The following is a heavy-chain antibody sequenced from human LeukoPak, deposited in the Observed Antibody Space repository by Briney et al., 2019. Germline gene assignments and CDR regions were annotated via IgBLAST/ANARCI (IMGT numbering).Heavy chain of an antibody. V-gene: IGHV3-66*02. CDR3: TISTDNYFDY. D-gene: IGHD3-22*01. CDR2: IYSAGGT. J-gene: IGHJ4*02. Sequence: QSGGSLRLSCAASGFTVSSNYMSWVRQAPGKGLEWVSVIYSAGGTYYADSVKGRFTISRDNSKNTLYLQMNSLRAEDTAVYYCTISTDNYFDYWGQGTLVTVSS. CDR1: GFTVSSNY.